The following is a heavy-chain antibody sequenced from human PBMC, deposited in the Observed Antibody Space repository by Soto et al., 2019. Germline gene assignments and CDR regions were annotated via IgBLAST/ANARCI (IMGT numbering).Heavy chain of an antibody. D-gene: IGHD5-18*01. CDR3: ARVLYRNVIHA. CDR2: IDPRNGGT. J-gene: IGHJ4*02. V-gene: IGHV1-2*02. Sequence: QVQLAQSGSDVKKPGASFTVSCKASGYIFSDYYIHWVRQAPGQGLEWMGWIDPRNGGTKYAQKFQDRLTMTPDTSTSTAFLELRRLRLDDTAVFFCARVLYRNVIHAWGQGTLVTVSS. CDR1: GYIFSDYY.